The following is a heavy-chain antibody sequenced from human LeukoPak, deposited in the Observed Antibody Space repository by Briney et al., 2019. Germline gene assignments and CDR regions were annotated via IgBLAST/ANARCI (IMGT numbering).Heavy chain of an antibody. J-gene: IGHJ6*02. V-gene: IGHV3-11*01. D-gene: IGHD3-9*01. Sequence: PGGSLRLSCAASGFPFSVYAMNWVRQAPGKGLEWLSYISLSGGTIYYADSVKGRFTISRDNAKNSLYLQMNSLRAEDTAVYYCARDIRAAVLRYFDWFNGMDVWGQGTTVTVSS. CDR1: GFPFSVYA. CDR2: ISLSGGTI. CDR3: ARDIRAAVLRYFDWFNGMDV.